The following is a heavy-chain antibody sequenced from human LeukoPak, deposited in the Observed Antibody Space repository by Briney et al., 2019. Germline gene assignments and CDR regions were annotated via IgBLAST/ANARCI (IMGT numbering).Heavy chain of an antibody. CDR2: ISSNGGST. Sequence: GGSLRLSCAASGFTFSSYAMHWVRQAPGKGLEYVSAISSNGGSTYYANSVKGRFTISRGNSKNTLYLQMGSLRAEDMAVYYCARGVPSGFGGLNNWFDPWGQGTLVTVSS. D-gene: IGHD3-10*01. V-gene: IGHV3-64*01. CDR3: ARGVPSGFGGLNNWFDP. CDR1: GFTFSSYA. J-gene: IGHJ5*02.